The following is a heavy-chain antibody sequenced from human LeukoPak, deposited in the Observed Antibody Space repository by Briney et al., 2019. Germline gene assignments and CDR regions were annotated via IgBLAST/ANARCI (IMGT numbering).Heavy chain of an antibody. J-gene: IGHJ6*02. CDR3: ARGHYYDSSGYYYYYGMDV. D-gene: IGHD3-22*01. Sequence: SETLSLTCAVYGGSFSGYYWSWIRLPPGKGLEWIGEINHSGSTNYNPSLKSRVTISVDTSKNQFSLKLSSVTAADTAVYYCARGHYYDSSGYYYYYGMDVWGQGTTVTVSS. CDR1: GGSFSGYY. V-gene: IGHV4-34*01. CDR2: INHSGST.